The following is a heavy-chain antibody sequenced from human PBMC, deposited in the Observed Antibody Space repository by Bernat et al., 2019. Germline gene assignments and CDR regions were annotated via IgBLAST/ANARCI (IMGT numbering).Heavy chain of an antibody. J-gene: IGHJ6*02. CDR3: ARDLTFYYDILTGYYRGYYYGMDV. CDR1: GFTFSSYW. D-gene: IGHD3-9*01. Sequence: EVQLVESGGGLVQPGGSLRLSCAASGFTFSSYWMHWVRQAPGKGLVWVSRINSDGSSTSYADSVKGRFTISRDNAKNTLYLQMNSLRAEDTAVYYCARDLTFYYDILTGYYRGYYYGMDVWGRGTTVTVSS. V-gene: IGHV3-74*01. CDR2: INSDGSST.